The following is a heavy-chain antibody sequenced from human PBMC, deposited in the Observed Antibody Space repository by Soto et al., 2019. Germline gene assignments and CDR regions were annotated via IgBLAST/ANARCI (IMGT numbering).Heavy chain of an antibody. CDR3: ARELAVAGTSWFDP. D-gene: IGHD6-19*01. Sequence: SETLSLTCAVSGYSISSGYYWGWIRQPPGKGLEWIGSIYHSGSTYYNPSLKSRVTISVDTSKNQFSLKLSSVTAADTAVYYCARELAVAGTSWFDPWGPGTLVTVSS. CDR1: GYSISSGYY. V-gene: IGHV4-38-2*02. J-gene: IGHJ5*02. CDR2: IYHSGST.